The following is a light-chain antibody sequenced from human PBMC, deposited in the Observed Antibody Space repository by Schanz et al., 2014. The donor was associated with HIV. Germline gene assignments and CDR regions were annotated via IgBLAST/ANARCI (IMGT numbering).Light chain of an antibody. Sequence: QSALTQPASVSGSPGQSISISCTGTSGDVGSYNYVSWFQQHPNKAPQLMIYDGSRRPSGVSDRFSGSKSDYTASLTISGLQPEDEADYYCISYTSGTVLFGGGTKLTVL. J-gene: IGLJ2*01. CDR2: DGS. CDR3: ISYTSGTVL. CDR1: SGDVGSYNY. V-gene: IGLV2-14*03.